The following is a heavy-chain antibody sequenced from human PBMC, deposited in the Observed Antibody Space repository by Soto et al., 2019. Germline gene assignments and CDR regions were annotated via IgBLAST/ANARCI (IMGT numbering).Heavy chain of an antibody. CDR1: GGTFSSYG. Sequence: QVQLVQSGAEVKKPGSSVKVSCKTSGGTFSSYGISWVRQAPGQGLEWMGGIVPIFDTAKYAQKFQGRVTITADEFTSTAYMELSSLRSEDTAVYYCARYRHCSGGSCHSYSNMDVWGQGTTVTVSS. CDR2: IVPIFDTA. J-gene: IGHJ6*02. V-gene: IGHV1-69*12. CDR3: ARYRHCSGGSCHSYSNMDV. D-gene: IGHD2-15*01.